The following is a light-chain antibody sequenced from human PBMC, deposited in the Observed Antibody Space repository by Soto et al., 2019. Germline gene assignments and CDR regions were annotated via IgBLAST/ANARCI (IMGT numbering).Light chain of an antibody. J-gene: IGKJ4*01. CDR3: QHHDNSLLT. CDR2: GAS. Sequence: EMVLTQSPGTLSLSPGERVTLSCRASQSVSSNYLAWYQQKPGQAPRLLIYGASSRATGIPDKFSGSGSGTDFSLPISGLEPEDFAVYYWQHHDNSLLTLGGGTKVDIK. V-gene: IGKV3-20*01. CDR1: QSVSSNY.